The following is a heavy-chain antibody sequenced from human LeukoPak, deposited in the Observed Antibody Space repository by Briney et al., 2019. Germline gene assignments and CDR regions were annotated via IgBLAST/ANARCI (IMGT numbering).Heavy chain of an antibody. D-gene: IGHD2-15*01. CDR2: ISYDGSNK. V-gene: IGHV3-30-3*01. Sequence: GRSLRLSCAASGFTFSSYAMHWVRQAPGEGLEWVALISYDGSNKYYADSVKGRFTISRDNSKNTLYLQMNSLRAEDTAVYYCARGYCSGGSCYDYWGQGTLVTVSS. CDR1: GFTFSSYA. CDR3: ARGYCSGGSCYDY. J-gene: IGHJ4*02.